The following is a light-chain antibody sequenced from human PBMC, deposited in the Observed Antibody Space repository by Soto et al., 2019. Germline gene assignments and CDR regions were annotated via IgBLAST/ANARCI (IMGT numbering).Light chain of an antibody. V-gene: IGKV1-33*01. CDR3: QRYHNSTIYT. Sequence: DIQMTQSPSSLSASVGDRVTITCQASEDISNYLNWYQQKPGKAPKLLIYDVSNLEKGVPSRFSGSGYGTDLTFTMSRMQPEDNGTYYCQRYHNSTIYTFGQGTKLEIK. CDR1: EDISNY. CDR2: DVS. J-gene: IGKJ2*01.